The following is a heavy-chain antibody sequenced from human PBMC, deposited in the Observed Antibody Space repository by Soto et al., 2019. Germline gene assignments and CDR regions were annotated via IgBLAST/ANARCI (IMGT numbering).Heavy chain of an antibody. V-gene: IGHV1-69*06. CDR2: IIPIFGAP. Sequence: QVQLVQSGAEVKKPGSSVKVSCKASGGSFSSYAISWVRQAPVQGLEWMGGIIPIFGAPTYAQKFQGSVRIIADKSTSTAYMELSSLRSEDTALYYCARAGPVSGNHAFDIWGQGTLVTVSS. J-gene: IGHJ3*02. CDR1: GGSFSSYA. D-gene: IGHD6-19*01. CDR3: ARAGPVSGNHAFDI.